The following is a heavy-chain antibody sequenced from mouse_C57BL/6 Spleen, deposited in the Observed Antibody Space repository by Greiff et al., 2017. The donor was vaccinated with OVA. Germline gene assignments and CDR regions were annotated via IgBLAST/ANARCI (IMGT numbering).Heavy chain of an antibody. V-gene: IGHV1-42*01. J-gene: IGHJ4*01. D-gene: IGHD1-1*01. CDR1: GYSFTGYY. CDR3: ARNYCSTHYAMDY. Sequence: VQLQQSGPELVKPGASVKISCKASGYSFTGYYMNWVKQSPEKSLEWIGEINPSTGGTTYNQKFKAKATLTVDKSSSTAYMQLKSLTSEDSAVYYCARNYCSTHYAMDYWGQGTSVTVSS. CDR2: INPSTGGT.